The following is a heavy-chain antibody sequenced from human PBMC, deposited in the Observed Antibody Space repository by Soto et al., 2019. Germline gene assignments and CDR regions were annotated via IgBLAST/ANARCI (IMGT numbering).Heavy chain of an antibody. V-gene: IGHV1-69*13. CDR1: GGTFSSYA. CDR3: ARITDYYDSSGSQTEFDP. CDR2: IIPIFGTA. Sequence: SVKVSCKASGGTFSSYAISWVRQAPGQGLEWMGGIIPIFGTANYAQKFQGRVTITADESTSTAYMELSSLRSEDTAVYYCARITDYYDSSGSQTEFDPWGQGTLVTVS. D-gene: IGHD3-22*01. J-gene: IGHJ5*02.